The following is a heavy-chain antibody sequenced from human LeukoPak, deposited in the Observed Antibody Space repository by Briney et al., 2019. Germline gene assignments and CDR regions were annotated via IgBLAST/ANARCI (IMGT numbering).Heavy chain of an antibody. CDR1: GYTFTSYD. D-gene: IGHD3-3*01. Sequence: ASVKVSCKASGYTFTSYDIDWVRQAPGQGLEWMGWMNPNSGNTGYAQKFQGRVTMTRNTSISTAYMELSSLRSEDTAVYYCARGRLNYDFWSGPFDAFDIWGQGTMVTVSS. CDR3: ARGRLNYDFWSGPFDAFDI. V-gene: IGHV1-8*01. J-gene: IGHJ3*02. CDR2: MNPNSGNT.